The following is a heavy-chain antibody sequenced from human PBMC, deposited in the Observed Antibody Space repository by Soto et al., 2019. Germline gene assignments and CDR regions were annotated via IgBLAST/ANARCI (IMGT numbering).Heavy chain of an antibody. Sequence: QIQLLPSGAEVKTPAASVKVTCKASGYSFRTFGIRCVRQAPGQGLEWMGWISAYNANANYAQKFQGRLTMTADTSTSTAYMELRSLRSDDTSVYYCARDNSYFDYWGQGTLVTVSS. CDR1: GYSFRTFG. V-gene: IGHV1-18*01. CDR3: ARDNSYFDY. CDR2: ISAYNANA. J-gene: IGHJ4*02.